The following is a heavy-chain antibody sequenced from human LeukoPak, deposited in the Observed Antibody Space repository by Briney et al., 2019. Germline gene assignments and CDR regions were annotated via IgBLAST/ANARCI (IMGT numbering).Heavy chain of an antibody. V-gene: IGHV3-7*01. CDR3: ARSPYTSGWYGVGY. Sequence: GGSLRLSCAASGFTFSSYWMSWVRQAPGKGLEWVANIKQDGSEKYYVDSVKGRFTISRDNAKNSLYLQLDSLRAEDTAVYYCARSPYTSGWYGVGYWGQGTLVTVSS. CDR1: GFTFSSYW. CDR2: IKQDGSEK. J-gene: IGHJ4*02. D-gene: IGHD6-19*01.